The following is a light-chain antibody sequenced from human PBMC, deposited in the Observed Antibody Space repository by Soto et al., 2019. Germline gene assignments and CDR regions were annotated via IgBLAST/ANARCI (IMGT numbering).Light chain of an antibody. J-gene: IGLJ1*01. Sequence: QSVLTQLASVSGSPGQSITISCTGTSSDVGGYNYVSWYQHHPGKAPKLIIYDVTNRPSGVSNPFSGSKPRNTASLTISGLQPEDEADYYCSSYTTSNTRQIVFGTGTKLTVL. V-gene: IGLV2-14*03. CDR1: SSDVGGYNY. CDR2: DVT. CDR3: SSYTTSNTRQIV.